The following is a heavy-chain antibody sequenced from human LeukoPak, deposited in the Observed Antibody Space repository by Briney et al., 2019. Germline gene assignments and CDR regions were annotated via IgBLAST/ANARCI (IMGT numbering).Heavy chain of an antibody. D-gene: IGHD5-24*01. CDR2: ISGSGDFT. V-gene: IGHV3-23*01. Sequence: GGSLRLSCAASGFTFTSYAMSWVRQAPGKGLEWVSDISGSGDFTYYADSVKGRFTISRDKSKNTLYLQMNSLRAEDTAVYYCAKDGARDGYNYPDYWGQGTLVTVSP. CDR3: AKDGARDGYNYPDY. CDR1: GFTFTSYA. J-gene: IGHJ4*02.